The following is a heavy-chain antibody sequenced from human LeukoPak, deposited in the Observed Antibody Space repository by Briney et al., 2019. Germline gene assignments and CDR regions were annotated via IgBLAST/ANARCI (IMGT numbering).Heavy chain of an antibody. J-gene: IGHJ4*02. CDR1: GFTFSTYW. D-gene: IGHD6-19*01. CDR3: VRDKISGWFVDQ. CDR2: ISGDGSNT. Sequence: QAGGSLRLSCAASGFTFSTYWMHWVRQAPGKGPVWVSRISGDGSNTIYADSVKGRFTISRDNAKNTLYLQMNSLRAEDAAVYYCVRDKISGWFVDQWGQGTLVTVSS. V-gene: IGHV3-74*01.